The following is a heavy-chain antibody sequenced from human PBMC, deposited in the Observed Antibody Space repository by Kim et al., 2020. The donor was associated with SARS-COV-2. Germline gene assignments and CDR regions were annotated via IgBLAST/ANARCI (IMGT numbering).Heavy chain of an antibody. J-gene: IGHJ4*02. V-gene: IGHV4-61*02. Sequence: SETLSLTCTVSGGSISSGSYYWSWIRQPAGKGLEWIGRIYTSGSTNYNPSLKSRVTISVDTSKNQFSLKLSSVTAADTAVYYCARDRGWYGYYFDYWGQGTLVTVSS. CDR1: GGSISSGSYY. CDR2: IYTSGST. CDR3: ARDRGWYGYYFDY. D-gene: IGHD6-19*01.